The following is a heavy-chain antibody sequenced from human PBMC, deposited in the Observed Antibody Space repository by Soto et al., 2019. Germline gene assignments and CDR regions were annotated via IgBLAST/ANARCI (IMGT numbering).Heavy chain of an antibody. CDR3: ARQFYYDSSGYPPYYYYGMDV. CDR2: IYPGDSDT. J-gene: IGHJ6*02. Sequence: PGESLKISCNGSGYIFTTYWLGWVRQVPGKGLEWMGIIYPGDSDTRYSPSFQGQVTISADKSISAAYLQWSSLKASDTAMYYCARQFYYDSSGYPPYYYYGMDVWGQGTTVTAP. CDR1: GYIFTTYW. V-gene: IGHV5-51*01. D-gene: IGHD3-22*01.